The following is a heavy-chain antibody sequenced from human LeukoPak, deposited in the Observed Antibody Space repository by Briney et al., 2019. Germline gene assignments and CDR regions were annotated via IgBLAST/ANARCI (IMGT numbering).Heavy chain of an antibody. J-gene: IGHJ4*02. Sequence: GASVKVSCKASGYTFINYSVQWVRQAPGQGLEWMGIINPSRGSTSYPQKFQGRVTMTRDTSTSTVYMELSSLTSEDTDVYFCARGGTLPLRPDDYWGQGTLVTVSS. CDR3: ARGGTLPLRPDDY. CDR1: GYTFINYS. D-gene: IGHD3-16*01. V-gene: IGHV1-46*03. CDR2: INPSRGST.